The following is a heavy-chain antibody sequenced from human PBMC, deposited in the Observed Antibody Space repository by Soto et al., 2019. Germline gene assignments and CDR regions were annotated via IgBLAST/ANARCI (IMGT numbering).Heavy chain of an antibody. CDR3: GRVEYSGSYYVVS. J-gene: IGHJ4*02. Sequence: EVQLVESGGGLVQPGGSLRLSCAASGFTFSDHYMDWVRQAPGKGLEWVGRTRNKANSYTTEYAASVKGRFTISRDDSTHSLYLQMNSLKTEVWGVYYCGRVEYSGSYYVVSWGQGTLVTVSS. CDR2: TRNKANSYTT. D-gene: IGHD1-26*01. CDR1: GFTFSDHY. V-gene: IGHV3-72*01.